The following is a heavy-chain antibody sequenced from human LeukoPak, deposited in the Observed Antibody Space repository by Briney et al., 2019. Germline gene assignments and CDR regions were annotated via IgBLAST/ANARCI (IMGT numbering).Heavy chain of an antibody. CDR2: VSYDGSNQ. V-gene: IGHV3-30*18. CDR1: GFTFSSYG. CDR3: AKARDYDNSGYLTY. D-gene: IGHD3-22*01. J-gene: IGHJ4*02. Sequence: PGGSLRLSCAASGFTFSSYGMHWVRQAPGKGLEWVAVVSYDGSNQYYADSVKGRFTISRDNSKNTLNLQMNSLRAEDTAVYYCAKARDYDNSGYLTYWGQGTLVTVSS.